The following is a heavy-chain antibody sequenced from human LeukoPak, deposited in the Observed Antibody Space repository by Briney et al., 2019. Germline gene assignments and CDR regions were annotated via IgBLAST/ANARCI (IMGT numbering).Heavy chain of an antibody. J-gene: IGHJ4*02. CDR1: GFTFSSYE. Sequence: GGSLRLSCAVSGFTFSSYEMSWVRQAPGKGLEGGSYISRSGSTIYYADSVKGRFTISRDNAKNSLYLQMNSLRAEDTAVYYCARDAPGTVTNDYWGQGTLVTVSS. CDR3: ARDAPGTVTNDY. CDR2: ISRSGSTI. V-gene: IGHV3-48*03. D-gene: IGHD4-17*01.